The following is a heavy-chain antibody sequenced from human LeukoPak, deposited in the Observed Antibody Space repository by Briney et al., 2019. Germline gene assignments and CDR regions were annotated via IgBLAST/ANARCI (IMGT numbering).Heavy chain of an antibody. J-gene: IGHJ4*02. D-gene: IGHD5-24*01. CDR3: ARAKGITSFDY. CDR1: GGSISSYY. CDR2: MYFSGST. Sequence: SETLSLTCTVSGGSISSYYWSWIRQPPGKGLEWIGYMYFSGSTKYNPSLKSRVTISLDTSKNQFSLRLRSVTAADTAAYYCARAKGITSFDYWGQGTLVTVSS. V-gene: IGHV4-59*01.